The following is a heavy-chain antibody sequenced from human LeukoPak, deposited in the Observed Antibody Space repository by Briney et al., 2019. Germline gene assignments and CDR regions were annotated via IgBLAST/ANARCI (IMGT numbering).Heavy chain of an antibody. CDR1: GYTFTSYG. V-gene: IGHV1-18*01. CDR2: ISAYNGNT. Sequence: ASVKVSCKASGYTFTSYGISWVRQAPGQGLEWMGWISAYNGNTNYAQKLQGRVTMTRDTSISTAYMELSRLRSDDTAVYYCARAAARASDYWGQGTLVTVSS. D-gene: IGHD6-6*01. J-gene: IGHJ4*02. CDR3: ARAAARASDY.